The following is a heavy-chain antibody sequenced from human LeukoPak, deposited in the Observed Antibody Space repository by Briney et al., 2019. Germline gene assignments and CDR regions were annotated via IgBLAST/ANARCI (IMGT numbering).Heavy chain of an antibody. CDR1: GFTFSNYS. D-gene: IGHD3-10*01. J-gene: IGHJ4*02. CDR3: ARDLGSYYSFLY. V-gene: IGHV3-21*01. Sequence: PGGSLRLSCAASGFTFSNYSMNWVRQAPGKGLEWASSISSSSSYIYYADSVKGRFTISRDNAKNSLYLQMNSLRAEDTAVYYCARDLGSYYSFLYWGQGPLVTVSS. CDR2: ISSSSSYI.